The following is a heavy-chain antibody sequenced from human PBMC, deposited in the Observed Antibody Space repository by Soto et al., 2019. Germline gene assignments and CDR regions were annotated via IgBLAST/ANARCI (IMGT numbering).Heavy chain of an antibody. D-gene: IGHD6-6*01. CDR1: GFTFSSYG. J-gene: IGHJ6*02. Sequence: QVQLVESVGGVVQPGRSLRLSCAASGFTFSSYGMHWVRQAPGKGLEWVAVISYDGSNKYYADSVKGRFTISRDNSKNTLYLQMNSLRAEDTAVYYCAKEYGSSDFGTYYGMDVWCQGTTVTVSS. CDR2: ISYDGSNK. V-gene: IGHV3-30*18. CDR3: AKEYGSSDFGTYYGMDV.